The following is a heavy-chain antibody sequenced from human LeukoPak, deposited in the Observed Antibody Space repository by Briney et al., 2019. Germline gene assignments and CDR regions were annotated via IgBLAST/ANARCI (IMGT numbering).Heavy chain of an antibody. J-gene: IGHJ4*02. D-gene: IGHD3-10*01. V-gene: IGHV4-39*01. CDR3: ARAITMVRGVIITGFDY. Sequence: PSETLSLTCTVSGGSISSSSYYWGWIRQPPGKGLEWLGCIYYSGSTYYNPSLKSRVTISVDTSKNQFSLKLSSVTAADTAVYYCARAITMVRGVIITGFDYWGQGTLVTVSS. CDR2: IYYSGST. CDR1: GGSISSSSYY.